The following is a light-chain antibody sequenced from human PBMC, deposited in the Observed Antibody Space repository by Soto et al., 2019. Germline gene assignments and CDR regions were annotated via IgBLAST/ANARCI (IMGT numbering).Light chain of an antibody. V-gene: IGKV1-5*01. CDR2: DAS. CDR1: QNINNW. CDR3: QEYNSYSRT. J-gene: IGKJ1*01. Sequence: DIQMTQSPSIMPASVGDRVTITCRASQNINNWLAWYQQNPGKAPRLLIYDASTLEDGVPSRFSGSGSGTEFTLTISSLQPDDFPTYFCQEYNSYSRTFGQGTRVEIK.